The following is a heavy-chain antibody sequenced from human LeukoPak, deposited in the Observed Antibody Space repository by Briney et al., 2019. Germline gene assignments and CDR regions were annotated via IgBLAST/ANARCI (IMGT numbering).Heavy chain of an antibody. D-gene: IGHD6-19*01. V-gene: IGHV1-69*05. CDR3: ARGPRVAGIFDY. J-gene: IGHJ4*02. CDR1: GGTFSSYA. CDR2: IIPIFGTA. Sequence: SVKVSCKASGGTFSSYAISWVRQAPGQGLEWMGGIIPIFGTANYAQKFQGRVTITTDESTSTAYMELSSLRSEDTAVYYRARGPRVAGIFDYWGQGTLVTVSS.